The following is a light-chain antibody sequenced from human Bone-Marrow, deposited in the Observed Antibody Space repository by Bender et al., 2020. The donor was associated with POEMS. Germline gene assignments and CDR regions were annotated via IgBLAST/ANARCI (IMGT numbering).Light chain of an antibody. CDR1: TSDVGSSKY. CDR2: EVS. J-gene: IGLJ1*01. Sequence: QSALTQPASVSGSPGQSITISCTGTTSDVGSSKYVSWFQQHPNKAPKLMIYEVSKRPSGVSNRFSGSKSGYTASLTISGLQDEDEATYYCCSGSTLSFVFGTGTELTVL. V-gene: IGLV2-23*02. CDR3: CSGSTLSFV.